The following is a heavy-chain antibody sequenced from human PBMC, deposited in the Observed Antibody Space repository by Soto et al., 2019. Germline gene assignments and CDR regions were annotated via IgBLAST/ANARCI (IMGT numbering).Heavy chain of an antibody. CDR1: GGSISSYY. CDR3: ARGRTTKYYYDSSGYTLDY. J-gene: IGHJ4*02. Sequence: PSETLSLTCTVSGGSISSYYWSWIRKPPGKGLEGMGYIYYSGSTNYNPSLKSRVTISVDTSKNRFSLKLSSVPAADTAVYYCARGRTTKYYYDSSGYTLDYWGQGTLVTVSS. CDR2: IYYSGST. D-gene: IGHD3-22*01. V-gene: IGHV4-59*01.